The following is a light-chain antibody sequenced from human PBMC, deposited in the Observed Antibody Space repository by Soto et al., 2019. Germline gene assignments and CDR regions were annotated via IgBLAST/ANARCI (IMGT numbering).Light chain of an antibody. V-gene: IGKV1-5*03. CDR3: QQSWT. Sequence: DIPMTQSPSTLSASVGDRVTITCRASQSISSWLAWYQQKPGKAPKLLIYKASSLESGVPSRFSGSGSGTEFTLTISSLQPDDFATYYCQQSWTFGQGTKVEI. CDR2: KAS. J-gene: IGKJ1*01. CDR1: QSISSW.